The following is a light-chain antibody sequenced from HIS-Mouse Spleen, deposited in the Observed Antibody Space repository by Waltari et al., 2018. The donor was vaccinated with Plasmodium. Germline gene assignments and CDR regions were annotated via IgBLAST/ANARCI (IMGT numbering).Light chain of an antibody. V-gene: IGLV2-11*01. Sequence: QSALTQPRSVYGSPGQSVTISCTGTRSDVGGDNYVSWYQQHPGKAPKLMIYDVSKRPSGVPDRFSGSKSGNTASLTISGLQAEDEADYYCCSYAGSYTLVFGGGTKLTVL. CDR3: CSYAGSYTLV. CDR2: DVS. CDR1: RSDVGGDNY. J-gene: IGLJ2*01.